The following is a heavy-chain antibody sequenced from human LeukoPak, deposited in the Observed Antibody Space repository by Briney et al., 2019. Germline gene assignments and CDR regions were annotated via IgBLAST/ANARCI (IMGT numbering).Heavy chain of an antibody. CDR1: GFTFSSYA. V-gene: IGHV3-30*04. D-gene: IGHD3-10*01. J-gene: IGHJ4*02. CDR3: AAQLRFGELLFDY. CDR2: ISYDGSNK. Sequence: GGSLRLSCAASGFTFSSYAMHWVRQAPGKGLEWVAVISYDGSNKYYADSGKGRFTISRDNSTNTLYLQMNSLRAEVTAVYCCAAQLRFGELLFDYWGQGTLVTVSS.